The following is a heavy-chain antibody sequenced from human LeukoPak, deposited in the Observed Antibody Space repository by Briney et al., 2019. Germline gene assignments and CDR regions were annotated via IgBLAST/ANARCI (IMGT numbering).Heavy chain of an antibody. V-gene: IGHV3-23*01. CDR3: ARGLYGSIDP. J-gene: IGHJ5*02. CDR1: GFTFSTHA. D-gene: IGHD3-16*01. CDR2: ISGSGGTT. Sequence: GGPLRLPCAASGFTFSTHAMSWVRQAPGKGLGWVSAISGSGGTTYYADSVKGRLTISRDNSKNTLYQQMNTLRAEDTAVYYCARGLYGSIDPWGQGTLVTVSS.